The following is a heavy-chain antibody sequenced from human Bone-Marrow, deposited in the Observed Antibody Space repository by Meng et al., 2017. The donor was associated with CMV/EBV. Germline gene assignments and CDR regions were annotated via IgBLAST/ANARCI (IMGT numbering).Heavy chain of an antibody. CDR1: GYTFTSYD. V-gene: IGHV1-8*01. CDR3: ARGWQQLGDS. J-gene: IGHJ4*02. D-gene: IGHD1-1*01. Sequence: ASVKVSCKASGYTFTSYDINWVRQATGQGLEWMGWMNPNSGNTGYAQEFQGRVTMTRNTSISTAYMELSRLRSEDTAVYYCARGWQQLGDSWGQGTVVTVSS. CDR2: MNPNSGNT.